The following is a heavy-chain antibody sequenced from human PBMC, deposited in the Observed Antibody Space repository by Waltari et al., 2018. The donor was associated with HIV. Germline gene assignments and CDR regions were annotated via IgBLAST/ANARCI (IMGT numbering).Heavy chain of an antibody. J-gene: IGHJ5*02. Sequence: QLVDYGGGLVRPGESLRLSCAASGFSSKPYALSAFLCAPGKGLEWVACITTNINYIYYAPSVRCRFTISRDNINDLLFLEMNSLRDEDTAIYYCVRDGGSYSGWYDPWGQGTLVTVSS. CDR1: GFSSKPYA. CDR3: VRDGGSYSGWYDP. CDR2: ITTNINYI. V-gene: IGHV3-21*02. D-gene: IGHD1-26*01.